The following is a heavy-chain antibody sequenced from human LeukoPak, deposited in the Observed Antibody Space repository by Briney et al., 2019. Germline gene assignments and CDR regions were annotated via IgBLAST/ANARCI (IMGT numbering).Heavy chain of an antibody. CDR1: GYTFISYG. CDR3: ARDTRSDYYDILTGPNWFDP. V-gene: IGHV1-18*01. J-gene: IGHJ5*02. Sequence: ATVKVSCKASGYTFISYGINWVRQAPGQGLEWMGWISAYNGNTNYAQKLQGRVTMTTDTSTSTAYMELTSLRSDDTAVYYCARDTRSDYYDILTGPNWFDPWGQGALVTVSS. D-gene: IGHD3-9*01. CDR2: ISAYNGNT.